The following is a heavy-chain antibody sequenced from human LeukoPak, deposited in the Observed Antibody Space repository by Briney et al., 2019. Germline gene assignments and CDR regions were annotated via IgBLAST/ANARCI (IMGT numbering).Heavy chain of an antibody. CDR2: ISGSGADT. CDR1: GSTFSNYA. V-gene: IGHV3-23*01. D-gene: IGHD2-2*01. J-gene: IGHJ4*02. CDR3: ARLGAVCGSSSCYATY. Sequence: GGSLRLSCAASGSTFSNYAMTWVRQAPGKGLEWVSAISGSGADTYYVDSVKGRFTISRDNSKYTLYLQMNSLRAEDTALYFCARLGAVCGSSSCYATYWGQGTLVTVSS.